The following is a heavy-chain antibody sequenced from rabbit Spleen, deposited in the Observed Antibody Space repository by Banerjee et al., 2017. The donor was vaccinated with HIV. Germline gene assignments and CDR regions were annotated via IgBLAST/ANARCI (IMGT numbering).Heavy chain of an antibody. J-gene: IGHJ3*01. CDR3: ARDRIGGGNYAGFSYDL. Sequence: QEQLVESGGGLVTLGGSLTLTCTASGFSFSGYGISWVRQAPGKGLEWIGCINIGSGSAYYASWAKGRFTVSKTSSTTVTLQMTSLTAADTATYFCARDRIGGGNYAGFSYDLWGQGTLVTVS. D-gene: IGHD1-1*01. V-gene: IGHV1S45*01. CDR1: GFSFSGYG. CDR2: INIGSGSA.